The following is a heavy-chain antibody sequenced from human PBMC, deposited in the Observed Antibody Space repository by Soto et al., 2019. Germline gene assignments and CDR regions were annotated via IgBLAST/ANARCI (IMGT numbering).Heavy chain of an antibody. J-gene: IGHJ6*02. V-gene: IGHV2-70*01. CDR2: IDWDDDK. CDR1: GFSLSTSGMC. CDR3: ARIPSIAARRPSYYYYGMDV. D-gene: IGHD6-6*01. Sequence: SGPTLVNPTQTLTLTCTFSGFSLSTSGMCVSWIRQPPGKALEWLALIDWDDDKYYSTSLKTRLTISKDTSKNQVVLTMTNMDPVDTATYYCARIPSIAARRPSYYYYGMDVWGQGTTVTVSS.